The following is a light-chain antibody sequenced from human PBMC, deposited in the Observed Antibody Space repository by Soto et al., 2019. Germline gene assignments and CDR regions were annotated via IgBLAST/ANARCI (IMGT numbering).Light chain of an antibody. J-gene: IGLJ1*01. CDR1: SSDVGGYNY. Sequence: QSALTQPRSVSGSPGQSVIISCTGTSSDVGGYNYVSWYQQHPGKAPKLMIYDVSKRPSGVPDRFSGSKSGNTASLTISGLQAEDEADYYCCSYAGSYTLYVFGTGTKLTVL. CDR2: DVS. CDR3: CSYAGSYTLYV. V-gene: IGLV2-11*01.